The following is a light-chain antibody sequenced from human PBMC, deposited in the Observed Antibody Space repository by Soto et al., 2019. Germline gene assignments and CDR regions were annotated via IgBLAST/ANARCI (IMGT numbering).Light chain of an antibody. Sequence: DIQMTQSPSTLSASVGDRVTITCRASQSISSWLAWYQQKPGKAPKLLIYKASSLESGVPSRFSGSGSGTEFTLTISSLQPDDTATYYCQQYNSYPYTFGQGTKLEIK. V-gene: IGKV1-5*03. CDR2: KAS. J-gene: IGKJ2*01. CDR3: QQYNSYPYT. CDR1: QSISSW.